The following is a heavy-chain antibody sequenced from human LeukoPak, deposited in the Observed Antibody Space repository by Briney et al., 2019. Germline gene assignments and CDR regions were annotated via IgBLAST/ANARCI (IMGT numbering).Heavy chain of an antibody. V-gene: IGHV4-59*01. Sequence: PSETLSLTCTVSGGSISSYYWSWIRQPPGKGLEWIGYIYYSGSTNYNPSLKSRVTISVDTSKNQFSLKLSSVTAADTAVYYCARDSITGTTSTDYWGQGTLVTVSS. CDR1: GGSISSYY. CDR3: ARDSITGTTSTDY. D-gene: IGHD1-20*01. CDR2: IYYSGST. J-gene: IGHJ4*02.